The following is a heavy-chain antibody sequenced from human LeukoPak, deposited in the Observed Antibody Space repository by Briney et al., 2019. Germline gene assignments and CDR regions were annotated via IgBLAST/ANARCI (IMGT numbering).Heavy chain of an antibody. CDR2: MNPNSGNT. Sequence: ALVKVSCKASGYTFTSYAMNWVRQATGQGLEWMGWMNPNSGNTGYPQKLQGRVTITSNTSISTAYMELSSLRSEDTAVYYCATPIMGATDDFDIWGQGTTVTVSS. V-gene: IGHV1-8*03. CDR1: GYTFTSYA. J-gene: IGHJ3*02. CDR3: ATPIMGATDDFDI. D-gene: IGHD1-26*01.